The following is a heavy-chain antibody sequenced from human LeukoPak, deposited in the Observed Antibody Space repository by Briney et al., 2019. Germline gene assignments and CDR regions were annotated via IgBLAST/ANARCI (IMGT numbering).Heavy chain of an antibody. V-gene: IGHV4-31*11. J-gene: IGHJ4*02. CDR1: GGSFSGYY. CDR2: IYYSGST. D-gene: IGHD3-10*01. CDR3: ASKNYYGSGAFDY. Sequence: SETLSLTCAVYGGSFSGYYWSWIRQHPGKGLEWIGYIYYSGSTYYNPSLKSRVTISVDTSKNQFSLKLSSVTAADTAVYYCASKNYYGSGAFDYWGQGTLVTVSS.